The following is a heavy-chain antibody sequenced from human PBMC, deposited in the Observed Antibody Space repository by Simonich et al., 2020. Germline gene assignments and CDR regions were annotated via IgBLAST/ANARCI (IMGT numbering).Heavy chain of an antibody. CDR1: GFTFSSYW. J-gene: IGHJ6*03. CDR2: IKQDGSEK. D-gene: IGHD7-27*01. Sequence: EVQLVESGGGLVQPGGSLRLSCAASGFTFSSYWMSWVRQAPGKGLEWGDNIKQDGSEKYYVESVKGRFTISRDNAKNSLYLQMNSLRAEDTAVYYCARDGLGTAYYYYMDVWGRGTTVTVSS. CDR3: ARDGLGTAYYYYMDV. V-gene: IGHV3-7*01.